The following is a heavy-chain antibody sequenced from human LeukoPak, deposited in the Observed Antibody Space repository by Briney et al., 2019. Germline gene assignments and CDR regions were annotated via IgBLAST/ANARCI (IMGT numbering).Heavy chain of an antibody. D-gene: IGHD1-26*01. Sequence: SETLSLTCTVSGGSISPYYWSWIRQPPGKGLEWIGEINHSGSTNYNPSLKSRVTISVDTSKNQFSLKLSSVTAADTAVYYCATPSFYSGSYLGGSDYWGQGTLVTVSS. CDR2: INHSGST. J-gene: IGHJ4*02. CDR3: ATPSFYSGSYLGGSDY. V-gene: IGHV4-34*01. CDR1: GGSISPYY.